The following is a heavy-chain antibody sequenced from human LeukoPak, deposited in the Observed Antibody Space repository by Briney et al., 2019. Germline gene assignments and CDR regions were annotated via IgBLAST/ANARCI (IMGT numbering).Heavy chain of an antibody. V-gene: IGHV3-49*04. CDR1: GFTFGDYA. J-gene: IGHJ4*02. D-gene: IGHD3/OR15-3a*01. Sequence: GGSLRLSCTASGFTFGDYAMSWVRKAPRKGLEWVGFIRSKAYGGTTDYAASVQGRFAISRDDSKSIAYLQMNSLKTEDTAVYYCTRADFWTGYYLDYWGQGTLVTVSS. CDR3: TRADFWTGYYLDY. CDR2: IRSKAYGGTT.